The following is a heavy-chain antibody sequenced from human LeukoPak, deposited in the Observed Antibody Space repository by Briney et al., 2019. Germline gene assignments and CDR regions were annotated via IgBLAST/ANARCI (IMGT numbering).Heavy chain of an antibody. J-gene: IGHJ4*02. CDR2: IIPIFGTA. Sequence: SVKVSCKASGYTFTSYGISWVRQAPGQGLEWMGGIIPIFGTANYAQKFQGRLTITADESTSTAYMELSSLRSEDTAVYYCARAPVWATYYFDYWGQGTLVTVSS. D-gene: IGHD5-12*01. CDR3: ARAPVWATYYFDY. CDR1: GYTFTSYG. V-gene: IGHV1-69*13.